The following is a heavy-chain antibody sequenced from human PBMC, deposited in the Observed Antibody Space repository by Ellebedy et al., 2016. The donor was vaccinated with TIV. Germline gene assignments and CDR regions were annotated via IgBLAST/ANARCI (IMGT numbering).Heavy chain of an antibody. D-gene: IGHD5-24*01. CDR1: GFTFSSYS. CDR2: ISSSGSYI. Sequence: GESLKISCAASGFTFSSYSMNWVRQAPGKGLEWVSSISSSGSYIYYADSGKGRFTISRDNAKNSLYLQMNSLRAEDTAVYYCARQSQKMATIPGDLGYWGQGTLVTVSS. V-gene: IGHV3-21*01. J-gene: IGHJ4*02. CDR3: ARQSQKMATIPGDLGY.